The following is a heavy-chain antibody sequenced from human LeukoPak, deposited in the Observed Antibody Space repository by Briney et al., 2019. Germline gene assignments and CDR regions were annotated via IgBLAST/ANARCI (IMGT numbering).Heavy chain of an antibody. Sequence: GGSLRLSCAASGFTFSTYAMSWVRQAPGKGLQWVSAISGSGGVTYYADSAKGRFTISRDNSKNTLYLQMNSLRAEDTAVYYCAKGTMDGGQYYYDSSGGQGTLVTASS. V-gene: IGHV3-23*01. CDR1: GFTFSTYA. J-gene: IGHJ4*02. CDR3: AKGTMDGGQYYYDSS. CDR2: ISGSGGVT. D-gene: IGHD3-22*01.